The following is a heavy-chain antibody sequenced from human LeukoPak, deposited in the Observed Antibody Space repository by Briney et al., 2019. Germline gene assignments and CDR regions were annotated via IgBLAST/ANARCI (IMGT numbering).Heavy chain of an antibody. CDR3: ARSLAVAGTESAFDI. CDR1: GGTFSSYA. J-gene: IGHJ3*02. D-gene: IGHD6-19*01. V-gene: IGHV1-69*04. Sequence: SVKVSCTASGGTFSSYAISWVRQAPGQGLEWMGRIIPIFGMANYAQKFQGRVTITADKSTSTAYMELSSLRSEDTAVYYCARSLAVAGTESAFDIWGQGTMVTVSS. CDR2: IIPIFGMA.